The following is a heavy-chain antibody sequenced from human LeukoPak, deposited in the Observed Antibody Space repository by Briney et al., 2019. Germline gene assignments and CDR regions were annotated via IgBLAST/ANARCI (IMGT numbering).Heavy chain of an antibody. V-gene: IGHV3-7*01. D-gene: IGHD3-16*02. CDR1: GFTFSSYW. J-gene: IGHJ4*02. CDR2: IKQDGSEK. CDR3: ARSGAPITFGGVIVIGPDY. Sequence: PGGSLRLSCAASGFTFSSYWMSWVRQAPGKGLEWVANIKQDGSEKYYVDSVKGRFTISRDNAKNSLYLQMNSLRAEDTAVYYCARSGAPITFGGVIVIGPDYWGQGTLVTVSS.